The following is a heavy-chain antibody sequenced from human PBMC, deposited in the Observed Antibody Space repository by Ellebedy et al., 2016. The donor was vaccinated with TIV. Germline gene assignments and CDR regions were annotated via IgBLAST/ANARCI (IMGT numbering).Heavy chain of an antibody. J-gene: IGHJ4*03. CDR1: GFTFSSYD. D-gene: IGHD2-21*01. V-gene: IGHV3-13*01. CDR3: ARVRFGDTAVDY. Sequence: GESLKISCAASGFTFSSYDMHWVRQGTGKGLEWVSAIGTAGDTYYPGSVKGRFTLSRENAKNSLYLQITILRAEDTAVYYCARVRFGDTAVDYWGQGTLVTVSS. CDR2: IGTAGDT.